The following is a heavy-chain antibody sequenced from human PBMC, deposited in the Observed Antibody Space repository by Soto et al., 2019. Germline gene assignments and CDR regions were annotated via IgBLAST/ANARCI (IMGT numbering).Heavy chain of an antibody. Sequence: QVQLVESGGGVVQPGRSLRLSCAASGFTFSSYGMHWVRQAPGKGLEWVAVIWYDGSNKNYADSVKGRFTISRDNSKNTLYLQMNSLRAEDTAVYYCARDGRGGDIVLVPAATYFDYWGQGTLVTVSS. D-gene: IGHD2-2*01. V-gene: IGHV3-33*01. CDR3: ARDGRGGDIVLVPAATYFDY. CDR1: GFTFSSYG. J-gene: IGHJ4*02. CDR2: IWYDGSNK.